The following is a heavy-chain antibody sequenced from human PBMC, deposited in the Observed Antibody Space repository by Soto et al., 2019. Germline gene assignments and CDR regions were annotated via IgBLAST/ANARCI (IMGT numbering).Heavy chain of an antibody. D-gene: IGHD2-21*02. J-gene: IGHJ6*02. CDR3: ARDLRGYCGTDCYPLDV. V-gene: IGHV4-59*01. CDR2: MYKTGST. Sequence: PSETLSLTCAVSGGSISGYYWIWIRQPPGKGLEWIGYMYKTGSTVYNPSFKSRVTISVDTAKDQFSLKLNSVTAADTAVYYCARDLRGYCGTDCYPLDVWGQGTTVTVSS. CDR1: GGSISGYY.